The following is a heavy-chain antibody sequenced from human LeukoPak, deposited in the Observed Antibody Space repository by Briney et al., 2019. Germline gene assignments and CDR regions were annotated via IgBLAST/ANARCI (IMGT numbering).Heavy chain of an antibody. CDR3: AKAYGSGSNGVYYFDY. Sequence: GGSLRLSCAASGFSFSTYAMTWVRQAPGEGLEWVSVISGSGGSTYYADFVKGRFTISRDNSKNTLYLQMNSLRAEDTAVYYCAKAYGSGSNGVYYFDYWGQGTLVTVSS. V-gene: IGHV3-23*01. J-gene: IGHJ4*02. CDR1: GFSFSTYA. CDR2: ISGSGGST. D-gene: IGHD3-10*01.